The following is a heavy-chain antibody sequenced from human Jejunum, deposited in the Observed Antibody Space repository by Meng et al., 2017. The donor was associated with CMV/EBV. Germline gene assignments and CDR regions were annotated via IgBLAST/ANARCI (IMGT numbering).Heavy chain of an antibody. CDR2: INTYNDNT. D-gene: IGHD2-21*01. CDR3: ARSYTSYSFFDF. CDR1: SYNFIDYG. J-gene: IGHJ3*01. Sequence: KASSYNFIDYGVAWVRQAPGQELEWMGWINTYNDNTNYVQSLQGRVSMTTDTSTTTVYMELRSLRSDDTALYYCARSYTSYSFFDFWSQGTMVTVSS. V-gene: IGHV1-18*01.